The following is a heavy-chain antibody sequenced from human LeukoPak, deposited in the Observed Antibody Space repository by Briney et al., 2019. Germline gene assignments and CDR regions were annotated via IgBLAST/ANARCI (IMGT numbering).Heavy chain of an antibody. Sequence: ASVKVSCKASGYTFTSYGISWVRRAPGQGLEWMGWISAYNGNTKYAQKLQGRVTMTTDTSTSTAYMELRSLRSDDTAVYFCARVDALSSSWPFDYWGQGTLVTVSS. CDR3: ARVDALSSSWPFDY. J-gene: IGHJ4*02. D-gene: IGHD6-13*01. CDR1: GYTFTSYG. CDR2: ISAYNGNT. V-gene: IGHV1-18*01.